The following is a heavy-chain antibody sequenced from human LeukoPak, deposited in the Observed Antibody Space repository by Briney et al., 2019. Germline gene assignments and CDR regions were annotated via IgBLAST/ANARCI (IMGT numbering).Heavy chain of an antibody. CDR3: ARAPYCSGGSCYSVWFDP. D-gene: IGHD2-15*01. V-gene: IGHV4-4*02. Sequence: SGTLSLTCAVSGGSISSSNWWSWVRQPPGKGLEWIGEIYHSGSTNYNPSLKSRVTISVDKSKNQFSLKLSSVTAADTAVYYCARAPYCSGGSCYSVWFDPWGQGTLVTVSS. CDR2: IYHSGST. J-gene: IGHJ5*02. CDR1: GGSISSSNW.